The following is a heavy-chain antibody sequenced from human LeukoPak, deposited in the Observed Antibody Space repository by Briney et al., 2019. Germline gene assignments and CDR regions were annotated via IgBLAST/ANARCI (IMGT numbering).Heavy chain of an antibody. J-gene: IGHJ4*02. Sequence: HTGGTLRLSCAGSGFPFSSHGMNWVRQAPGKGLEWVSGISPGGPTYYADSVKGRFTISRDDSKNTLYLQMKNLRADDTAVYYCAKDGAWLRFDDWGQGILVTVSS. CDR2: ISPGGPT. D-gene: IGHD5-12*01. V-gene: IGHV3-23*01. CDR3: AKDGAWLRFDD. CDR1: GFPFSSHG.